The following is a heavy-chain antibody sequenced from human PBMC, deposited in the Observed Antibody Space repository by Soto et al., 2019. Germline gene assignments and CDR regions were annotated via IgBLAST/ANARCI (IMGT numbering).Heavy chain of an antibody. CDR2: ISYDGSNK. Sequence: QVQLVESGGGVVQPGRSLRLSCAASGFTFSSSAMHWVLQAPGKGLEWVAVISYDGSNKYYADSVKGRFTISRDNSKNTLYLQMNSLRAEDTAVYYCARDKRDLRFLEWSYYFDYWGQGTLVTVSS. J-gene: IGHJ4*02. CDR3: ARDKRDLRFLEWSYYFDY. D-gene: IGHD3-3*01. V-gene: IGHV3-30-3*01. CDR1: GFTFSSSA.